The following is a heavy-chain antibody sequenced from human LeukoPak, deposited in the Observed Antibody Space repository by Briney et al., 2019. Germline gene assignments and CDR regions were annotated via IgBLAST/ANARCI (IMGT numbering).Heavy chain of an antibody. D-gene: IGHD3-3*01. V-gene: IGHV3-53*01. CDR2: IYSGGST. CDR1: GFTVSSNY. CDR3: AREASYDFWGGNAWFDP. J-gene: IGHJ5*02. Sequence: GGSLRLSCAASGFTVSSNYVSWVRQAPGKGLEWVSVIYSGGSTYYADSVKGRFTISRDNSKNTLYLQMNSLRAEDTAVYYCAREASYDFWGGNAWFDPWGQGTLVTVSS.